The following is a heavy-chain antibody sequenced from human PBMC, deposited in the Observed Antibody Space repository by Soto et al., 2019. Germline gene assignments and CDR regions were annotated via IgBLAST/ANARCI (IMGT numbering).Heavy chain of an antibody. CDR2: ISYDGSHK. CDR1: GFIFSTYG. J-gene: IGHJ3*01. CDR3: ANSAYELRSPPTGAFDV. D-gene: IGHD3-22*01. Sequence: QVQLVESGGGVVQPGRSLRLSCAASGFIFSTYGMHWVRQAPGKGLEWVAVISYDGSHKYYVDSVKGRFTISRDNSKNTLYLQMNSMRAADTALYYCANSAYELRSPPTGAFDVWGHGTMVTVSS. V-gene: IGHV3-30*18.